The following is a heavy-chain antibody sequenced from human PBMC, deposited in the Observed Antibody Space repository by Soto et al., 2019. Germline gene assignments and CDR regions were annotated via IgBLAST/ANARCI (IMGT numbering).Heavy chain of an antibody. Sequence: EVQLVESGGGLVQAGGSLRLSCAASRFTFTSYWMSWVRQAPGKGLEWVANIKQDGSERYYVDSVKGRFTISRDNAQHSLFLQINNLRADDTAAYFRVREGELEVMAALPIPSSWMDAWGQGTTVTVSS. J-gene: IGHJ6*02. CDR3: VREGELEVMAALPIPSSWMDA. CDR1: RFTFTSYW. D-gene: IGHD1-26*01. V-gene: IGHV3-7*03. CDR2: IKQDGSER.